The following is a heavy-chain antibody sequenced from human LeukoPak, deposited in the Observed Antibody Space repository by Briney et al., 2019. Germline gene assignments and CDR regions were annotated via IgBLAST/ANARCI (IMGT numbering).Heavy chain of an antibody. D-gene: IGHD3-22*01. Sequence: GASVKVSCKASGYTFTCYYMHWVRQGPGQGLEWMGWINPNSGGTNYAQKFQGRVTMTRDTSISTAYMELSRLRSDDTAVYYCARAETEYYYDSSGYPYFDYWGQGTLVTVSS. CDR3: ARAETEYYYDSSGYPYFDY. V-gene: IGHV1-2*02. J-gene: IGHJ4*02. CDR1: GYTFTCYY. CDR2: INPNSGGT.